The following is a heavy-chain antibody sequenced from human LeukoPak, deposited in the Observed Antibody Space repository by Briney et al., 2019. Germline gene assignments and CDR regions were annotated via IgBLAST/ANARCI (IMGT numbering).Heavy chain of an antibody. V-gene: IGHV4-61*02. CDR3: ARDLGSGYFDL. J-gene: IGHJ2*01. CDR1: GGSISSGSYY. D-gene: IGHD3-10*01. CDR2: IYSSGST. Sequence: SQTLSLTCTVSGGSISSGSYYWSWVRQPAGKGLEWIGRIYSSGSTTYNPSLKSRVTISVDTSKNQFSLKLSSVTAADTAVYYCARDLGSGYFDLWGRGTLVTVSS.